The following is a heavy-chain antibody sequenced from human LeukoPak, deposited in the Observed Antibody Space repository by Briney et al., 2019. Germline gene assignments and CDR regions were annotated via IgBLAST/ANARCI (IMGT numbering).Heavy chain of an antibody. D-gene: IGHD3-3*01. CDR1: GYTFSNYA. J-gene: IGHJ6*03. CDR2: INPNSGGT. V-gene: IGHV1-2*02. Sequence: ASVKVSCKASGYTFSNYAISWVRQAPGQGLEWMGWINPNSGGTNYAQKFQGRVTMTRDTSISTAYKELSRLRSDDTAVYYCARAYYDFWSGYYTALYYYYYMDVWGKGTTVTVSS. CDR3: ARAYYDFWSGYYTALYYYYYMDV.